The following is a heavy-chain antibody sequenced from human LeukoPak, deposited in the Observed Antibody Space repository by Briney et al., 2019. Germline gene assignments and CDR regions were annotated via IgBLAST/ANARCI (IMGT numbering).Heavy chain of an antibody. D-gene: IGHD2-2*01. V-gene: IGHV3-11*01. CDR2: ISSSGSSI. J-gene: IGHJ3*02. Sequence: GGSLRLSCAASGFTFSDYYMSWIRQAPGKGLEWVSYISSSGSSIYYADSVKGRVTISREHAKNSLYLQMNSLRAEDTAVYYCARKRYCSSTSCSGDAFDIWGQGTMVTVSS. CDR1: GFTFSDYY. CDR3: ARKRYCSSTSCSGDAFDI.